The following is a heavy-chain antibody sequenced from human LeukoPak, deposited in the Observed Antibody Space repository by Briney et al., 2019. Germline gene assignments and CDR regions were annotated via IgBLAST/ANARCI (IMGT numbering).Heavy chain of an antibody. J-gene: IGHJ4*02. CDR2: IHPNDAST. CDR1: GYSFASYW. Sequence: GESLKISCKASGYSFASYWIGWVRQMSGKALEWMAIIHPNDASTIYSPSFQGQVIISADKSISTAYLQWSTLKASDTAIYYCARHNNWGFDYWDRGTLLTVSS. CDR3: ARHNNWGFDY. D-gene: IGHD7-27*01. V-gene: IGHV5-51*01.